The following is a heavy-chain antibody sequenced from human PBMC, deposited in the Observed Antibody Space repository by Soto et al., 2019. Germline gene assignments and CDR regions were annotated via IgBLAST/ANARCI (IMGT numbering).Heavy chain of an antibody. Sequence: QIHLVQSGAEVKKPGASVKVSCKGSGYGFTTYGITWVRQAPGQGLEWMAWISAHDGNTNYAQKLQGRVTVTRDTSTSMAYMEVGSLRADDTAVYYCARGRYGDYWGQGALVTVSS. CDR3: ARGRYGDY. D-gene: IGHD1-1*01. CDR2: ISAHDGNT. CDR1: GYGFTTYG. J-gene: IGHJ4*02. V-gene: IGHV1-18*01.